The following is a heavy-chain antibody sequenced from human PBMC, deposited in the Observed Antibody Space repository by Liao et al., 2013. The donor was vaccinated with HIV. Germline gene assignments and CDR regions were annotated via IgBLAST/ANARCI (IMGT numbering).Heavy chain of an antibody. CDR3: AKVRQWLASGGEAFDI. CDR1: GESXSDHR. J-gene: IGHJ3*02. D-gene: IGHD6-19*01. CDR2: INESGST. Sequence: QVQQQQWGARLLKPSETLSLTCDVYGESXSDHRWSWVRQPPGKVMEWIGEINESGSTEYNPSLKSRVTISGDISLRLTSVSAADTAVYYCAKVRQWLASGGEAFDIWGHGDNGHRLF. V-gene: IGHV4-34*02.